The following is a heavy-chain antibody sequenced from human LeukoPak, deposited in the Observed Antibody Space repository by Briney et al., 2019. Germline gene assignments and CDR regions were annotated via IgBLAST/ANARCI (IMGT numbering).Heavy chain of an antibody. J-gene: IGHJ3*02. V-gene: IGHV3-30*03. CDR2: ISDDGSNK. Sequence: PGGSLTLTCAASGVTFSTCAMHWVRQAPGKGLEWVAVISDDGSNKFYADPVKGRFTISRDNSKNTLNLQMNSLRPDDTAVYYCARATLRVGASDIWGQGTMVTVSS. CDR3: ARATLRVGASDI. CDR1: GVTFSTCA. D-gene: IGHD2-8*02.